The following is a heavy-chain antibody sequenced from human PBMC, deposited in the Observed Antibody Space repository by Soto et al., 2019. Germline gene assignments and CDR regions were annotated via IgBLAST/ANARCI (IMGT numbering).Heavy chain of an antibody. CDR3: ATGIGVAKTPRDY. CDR1: GFTFSSYA. D-gene: IGHD5-12*01. Sequence: GGSLRLSCAASGFTFSSYAMSWVRQAPGKGLEWVSTISGSGFATYYADSVKGRFTISRDISKNTLYLQMNSLRAEDTAVYYCATGIGVAKTPRDYWGQGTLVTVSS. CDR2: ISGSGFAT. V-gene: IGHV3-23*01. J-gene: IGHJ4*01.